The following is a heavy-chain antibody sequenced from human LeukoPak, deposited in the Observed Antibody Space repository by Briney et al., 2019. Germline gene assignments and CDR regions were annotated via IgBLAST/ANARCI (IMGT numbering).Heavy chain of an antibody. D-gene: IGHD6-19*01. CDR2: IIPIFGTA. Sequence: ASVNVSCKASGGTFSSYAISWVRQAPGQGLEWMGGIIPIFGTANYAQKFQGRVTITADESTSTAYMELSSLRSEDTAVYYCARAGSEYSSGWREISYYFDYWGQGTLVTVSS. J-gene: IGHJ4*02. V-gene: IGHV1-69*13. CDR1: GGTFSSYA. CDR3: ARAGSEYSSGWREISYYFDY.